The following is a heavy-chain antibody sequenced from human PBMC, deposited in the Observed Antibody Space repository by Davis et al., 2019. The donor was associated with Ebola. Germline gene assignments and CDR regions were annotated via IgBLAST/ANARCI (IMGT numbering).Heavy chain of an antibody. D-gene: IGHD3-10*01. CDR3: ARDSLLWFGELRYWYFDL. J-gene: IGHJ2*01. CDR1: GFTFSSYG. CDR2: ISYDGSNK. V-gene: IGHV3-30*03. Sequence: GESLKISCAASGFTFSSYGMHWVRQAPGKGLEWVAVISYDGSNKNYADSVKGRFTISRDNSKNTLYLQMNSLRAEDTAVYYCARDSLLWFGELRYWYFDLWGRGTLVTVSS.